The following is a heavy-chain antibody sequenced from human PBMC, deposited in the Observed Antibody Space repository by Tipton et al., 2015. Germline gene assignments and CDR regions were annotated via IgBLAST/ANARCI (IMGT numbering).Heavy chain of an antibody. CDR2: ISHSGST. CDR1: SDSINKYY. J-gene: IGHJ4*02. D-gene: IGHD4-23*01. CDR3: ARARGRHGGLFDS. Sequence: TLSLTCTVSSDSINKYYWSWIRQPPGKGLEWIGTISHSGSTNYNPSLKSRVTISVDKSKNQFSLKLSSVTASDTAVYYCARARGRHGGLFDSWGQGILVTVSS. V-gene: IGHV4-59*01.